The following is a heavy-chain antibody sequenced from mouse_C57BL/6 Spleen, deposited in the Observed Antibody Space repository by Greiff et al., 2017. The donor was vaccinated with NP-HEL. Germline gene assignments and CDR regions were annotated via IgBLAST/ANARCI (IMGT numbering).Heavy chain of an antibody. CDR2: IYPGSGST. V-gene: IGHV1-55*01. CDR3: ARRGYGSSSFAY. D-gene: IGHD1-1*01. J-gene: IGHJ3*01. CDR1: GYTFTSYW. Sequence: QLQQPGAELVKPGASVKMSCKASGYTFTSYWITWVKQRPGQGLEWIGDIYPGSGSTNYNEKFKSKATLTVDTSSSTAYMQLSSLTSEDSAVYYCARRGYGSSSFAYWGQGTLVTVSA.